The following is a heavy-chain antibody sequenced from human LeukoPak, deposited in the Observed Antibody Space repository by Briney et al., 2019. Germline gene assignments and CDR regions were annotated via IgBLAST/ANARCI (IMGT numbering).Heavy chain of an antibody. D-gene: IGHD3-22*01. Sequence: GSSVKVSCKASGGTFSSYAISWVRQAPGQGLEWMGRNIPILGIANYAQKFQGRVTITADKSTSTAYMELSSLRSEDTAVYYCATPGGADSSGYYGAFDYWGQGTLVTVSS. CDR1: GGTFSSYA. CDR2: NIPILGIA. CDR3: ATPGGADSSGYYGAFDY. J-gene: IGHJ4*02. V-gene: IGHV1-69*04.